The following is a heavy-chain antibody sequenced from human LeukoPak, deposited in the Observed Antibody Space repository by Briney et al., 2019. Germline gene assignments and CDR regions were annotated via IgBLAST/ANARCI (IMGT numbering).Heavy chain of an antibody. CDR1: GFTFSSYS. CDR2: ISSSSSTI. Sequence: GGSLRLSCAASGFTFSSYSMNWVRQAPGKGLEWVSYISSSSSTIYYADSVKGRFTISRDNAKNSLYLQMNSLRAEDTAVYYCAXXPRLLWAPGEFDFDYWGQGTLVTVSS. CDR3: AXXPRLLWAPGEFDFDY. V-gene: IGHV3-48*01. J-gene: IGHJ4*02. D-gene: IGHD3-10*01.